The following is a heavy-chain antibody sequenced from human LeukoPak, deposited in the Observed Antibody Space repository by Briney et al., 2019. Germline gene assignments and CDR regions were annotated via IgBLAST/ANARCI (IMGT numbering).Heavy chain of an antibody. Sequence: GRSLRLSCAASGFTFSSYGMHWVRQAPGKGLEWVAVIWYDGSNKYYADSVKGRFTISRDNSKNTPYLQMNSLRAEDTAVYYCARDPPGDYYFDYWGQGTLVTVSS. D-gene: IGHD3-16*01. J-gene: IGHJ4*02. CDR2: IWYDGSNK. CDR3: ARDPPGDYYFDY. V-gene: IGHV3-33*01. CDR1: GFTFSSYG.